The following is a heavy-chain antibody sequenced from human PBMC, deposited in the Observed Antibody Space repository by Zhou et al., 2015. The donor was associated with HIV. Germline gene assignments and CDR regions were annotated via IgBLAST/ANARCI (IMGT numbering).Heavy chain of an antibody. V-gene: IGHV1-2*02. CDR1: GYTFTGYY. Sequence: QVQLVQSGAEVKKPGASVKVSCKASGYTFTGYYMHWVRQAPGQGLEWMGWINPNSGGTNYAQKFQGRVTMTRDTSISTAYMELSRLRSDDTAVYYCARDERDEGQQVWETNQGDWFDPWGQGTLVTVSS. CDR2: INPNSGGT. CDR3: ARDERDEGQQVWETNQGDWFDP. D-gene: IGHD6-13*01. J-gene: IGHJ5*02.